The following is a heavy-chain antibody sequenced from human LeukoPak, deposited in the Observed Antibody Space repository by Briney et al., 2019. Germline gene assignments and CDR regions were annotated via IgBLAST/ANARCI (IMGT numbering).Heavy chain of an antibody. CDR1: GFTFSSFW. CDR3: ARERTSGWDAFDT. CDR2: INSVGSST. J-gene: IGHJ5*02. D-gene: IGHD6-19*01. Sequence: GGSLRLSCAASGFTFSSFWMHWVRQAPGKGLEWVSRINSVGSSTSDADSVKGRFTISRDNAKNTLYLQMNSLRAEDTAVYYCARERTSGWDAFDTWGQGTLVTVSS. V-gene: IGHV3-74*01.